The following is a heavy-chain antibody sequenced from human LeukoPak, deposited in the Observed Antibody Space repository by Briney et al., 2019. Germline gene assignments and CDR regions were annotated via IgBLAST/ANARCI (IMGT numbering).Heavy chain of an antibody. CDR3: AKDPFAGYSYGYSDY. CDR2: ISGSGGST. V-gene: IGHV3-23*01. CDR1: GFTFSSYA. D-gene: IGHD5-18*01. Sequence: GRSLRLSCAASGFTFSSYAMSWVRQAPGKGLEWVSAISGSGGSTYYADSVKGRFTISRDNSKNTLYLQMNSLRAEDTAVYYCAKDPFAGYSYGYSDYWGQGTLVTVSS. J-gene: IGHJ4*02.